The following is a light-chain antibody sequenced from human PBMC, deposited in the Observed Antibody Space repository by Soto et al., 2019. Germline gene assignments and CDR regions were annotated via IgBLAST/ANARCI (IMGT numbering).Light chain of an antibody. Sequence: EILLTQSPGPLSLSPGERATLSCRASQSVSSSYLAWYQQKPGQAPRLLIYGASSRATGIPDRFSGSGSGTDFTLTISRLEPEDFAVYYCHQYGSSPLITFGQGTRLEIK. CDR2: GAS. V-gene: IGKV3-20*01. J-gene: IGKJ5*01. CDR1: QSVSSSY. CDR3: HQYGSSPLIT.